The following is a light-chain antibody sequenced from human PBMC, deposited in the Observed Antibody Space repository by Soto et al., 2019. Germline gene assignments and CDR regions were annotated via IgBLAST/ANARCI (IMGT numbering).Light chain of an antibody. V-gene: IGKV3D-7*01. CDR1: QSLSNTY. Sequence: EIVMTQSPVTLSLSPGDRATLSCRASQSLSNTYISWYQQKPGQAPMLLIYGASTRATGIPARFSGSGSGTDFTLTISSLQPEDFALYYCHQDFDLPLTFGGGTKVEIK. J-gene: IGKJ4*01. CDR3: HQDFDLPLT. CDR2: GAS.